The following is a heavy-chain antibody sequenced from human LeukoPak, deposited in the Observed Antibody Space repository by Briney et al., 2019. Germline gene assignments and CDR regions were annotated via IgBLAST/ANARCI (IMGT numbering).Heavy chain of an antibody. CDR2: FSGSGGTT. CDR1: GFTCSSYA. V-gene: IGHV3-23*01. CDR3: ANGNRCTSPNCLGYYYFYMDV. Sequence: GGSLRLSCAASGFTCSSYAMNWVRQAPGRGLEWVSGFSGSGGTTYYADSVKGRFTISRDNSKNTLYLQMNSLRAEDTAVYYCANGNRCTSPNCLGYYYFYMDVWGKGTTVTVSS. J-gene: IGHJ6*03. D-gene: IGHD2-8*01.